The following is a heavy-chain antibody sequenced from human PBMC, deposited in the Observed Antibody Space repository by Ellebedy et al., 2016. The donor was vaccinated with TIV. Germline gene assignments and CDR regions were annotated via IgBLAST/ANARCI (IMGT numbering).Heavy chain of an antibody. J-gene: IGHJ5*02. CDR1: RHTFTSYG. D-gene: IGHD6-19*01. CDR2: ISGYNGNT. Sequence: AASVKVSCKASRHTFTSYGISWVRQAPGQGLEWMGWISGYNGNTNYVQKFQDRVTMTTDTSTSTAYMELRSLRSDDTAVYYCARDGRVPGNWFDPWGQGTQVTVSS. CDR3: ARDGRVPGNWFDP. V-gene: IGHV1-18*01.